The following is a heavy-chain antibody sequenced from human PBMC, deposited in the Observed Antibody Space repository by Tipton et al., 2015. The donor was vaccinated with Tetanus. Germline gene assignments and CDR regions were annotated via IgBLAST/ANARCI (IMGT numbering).Heavy chain of an antibody. V-gene: IGHV4-4*07. J-gene: IGHJ6*02. D-gene: IGHD1-26*01. CDR2: VYSSGST. CDR1: GGSLNTFY. CDR3: ARDFRERSGTYYSYYYTMDV. Sequence: TLSLTCTVSGGSLNTFYWNWIRQPAGKGLEWIGRVYSSGSTNYNPPLKSRVTMSIDASKNQFSLELTSVTAADTAVYYCARDFRERSGTYYSYYYTMDVWGQGTTVTVSS.